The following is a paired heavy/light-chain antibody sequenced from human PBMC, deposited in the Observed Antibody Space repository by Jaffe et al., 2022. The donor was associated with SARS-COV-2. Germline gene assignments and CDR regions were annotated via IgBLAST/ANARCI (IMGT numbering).Heavy chain of an antibody. Sequence: QVQLVESGGGVVQPGRSLRLSCAASGFTFSSYVMHWVRQAPGKGLDWVAVILHDGINKYYADSVKGRFTISRDNSKNTLYLQMNSLRVEDTAVYYCTKDWRSGPHYTAYFDSWGQGTLVTVSS. CDR1: GFTFSSYV. D-gene: IGHD3-10*01. CDR3: TKDWRSGPHYTAYFDS. J-gene: IGHJ4*02. CDR2: ILHDGINK. V-gene: IGHV3-30*18.
Light chain of an antibody. Sequence: EIVLTQSPATLSLSPGERATLSCRASQNVSIYLAWYQQIAGQAPRLLIYDASNRATGIPARFSGSGSGTDFTLTISSLEPEDFAVYHCQQRGNWFTFGPGTKVDIK. CDR3: QQRGNWFT. CDR2: DAS. CDR1: QNVSIY. V-gene: IGKV3-11*01. J-gene: IGKJ3*01.